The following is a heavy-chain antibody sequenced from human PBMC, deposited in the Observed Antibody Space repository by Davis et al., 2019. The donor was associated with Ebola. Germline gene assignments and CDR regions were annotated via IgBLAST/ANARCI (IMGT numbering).Heavy chain of an antibody. J-gene: IGHJ6*02. CDR1: GGSISSGGYY. Sequence: SETLSLTCTVSGGSISSGGYYWSWIRQHPGKGLEWIGYIYYSGSTNYNPSLKSRVTISVDTSKNQFSLKLSSVTAADTAVYYCARDRRIQLWYYGMDVWGQGTTVTVSS. CDR3: ARDRRIQLWYYGMDV. CDR2: IYYSGST. V-gene: IGHV4-61*08. D-gene: IGHD5-18*01.